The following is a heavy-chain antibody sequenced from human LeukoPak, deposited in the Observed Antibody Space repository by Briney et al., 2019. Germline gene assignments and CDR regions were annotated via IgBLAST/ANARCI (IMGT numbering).Heavy chain of an antibody. CDR2: IYYSAST. V-gene: IGHV4-59*01. J-gene: IGHJ4*02. Sequence: SETLSLTCTVSGGSISSYYWSWIRQPPGKGLEWIGYIYYSASTNQNPSLKSRVTISVDTSKDQFSLKLSSVTAADTAVYYCARGRGGFCSGGSCSGYHFDYWGQGTLVTVSS. D-gene: IGHD2-15*01. CDR1: GGSISSYY. CDR3: ARGRGGFCSGGSCSGYHFDY.